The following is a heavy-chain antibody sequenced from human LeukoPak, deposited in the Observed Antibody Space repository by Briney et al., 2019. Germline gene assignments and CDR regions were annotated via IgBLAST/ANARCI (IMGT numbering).Heavy chain of an antibody. V-gene: IGHV3-66*02. Sequence: GGSLRLSCAASGFTVSSNHMSWVRQAPGKGLEWVSVIYSGGSTYYADSVKGRFTISRDSSKNTLYLQMSSLRAEDTAVYYCARAEQLLLDYWGQGTLVTVSS. J-gene: IGHJ4*02. CDR3: ARAEQLLLDY. D-gene: IGHD6-6*01. CDR2: IYSGGST. CDR1: GFTVSSNH.